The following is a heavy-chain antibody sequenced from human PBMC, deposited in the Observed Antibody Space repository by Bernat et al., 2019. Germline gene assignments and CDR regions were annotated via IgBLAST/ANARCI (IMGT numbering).Heavy chain of an antibody. V-gene: IGHV3-21*02. CDR1: EFTFGTCW. Sequence: EVQLVQSGGDLVQPGGSLRLSCAASEFTFGTCWMSWLRQAPGKGLEWVSSISSSSSYIYYADSVKGRFTISRDNAKNSLYLQMNSLRAEDTAVYYWARGRTSGSYEDYWGQGTLVTVSS. CDR3: ARGRTSGSYEDY. J-gene: IGHJ4*02. D-gene: IGHD1-26*01. CDR2: ISSSSSYI.